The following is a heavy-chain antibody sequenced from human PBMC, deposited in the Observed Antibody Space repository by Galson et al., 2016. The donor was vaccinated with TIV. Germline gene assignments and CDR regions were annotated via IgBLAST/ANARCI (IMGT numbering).Heavy chain of an antibody. D-gene: IGHD6-13*01. Sequence: ISGDSVSSNSAAWNWIRQSPSRGLEWLGRTYYRSKWYNDYAASVKSRITINPDTSKNQFSLQLNSVTPEDTAVYYCARASSSWLITVHLDYWGQGTLVTVSS. J-gene: IGHJ4*02. CDR2: TYYRSKWYN. CDR3: ARASSSWLITVHLDY. V-gene: IGHV6-1*01. CDR1: GDSVSSNSAA.